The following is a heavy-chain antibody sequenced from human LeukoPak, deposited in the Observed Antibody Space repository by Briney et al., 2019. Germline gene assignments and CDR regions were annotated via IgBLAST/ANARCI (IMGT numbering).Heavy chain of an antibody. J-gene: IGHJ3*02. CDR1: GYTFTGYY. Sequence: ASVKVSCKASGYTFTGYYMHWVRQAPGQGLEWMGWINPNSGGTNYAQKFQGRVTMTRDTSISTAYMELSRLRSDDTAVYYCARELDPPKSGSYDSPDAFDIWGQGTLVTVSS. D-gene: IGHD3-22*01. CDR2: INPNSGGT. V-gene: IGHV1-2*02. CDR3: ARELDPPKSGSYDSPDAFDI.